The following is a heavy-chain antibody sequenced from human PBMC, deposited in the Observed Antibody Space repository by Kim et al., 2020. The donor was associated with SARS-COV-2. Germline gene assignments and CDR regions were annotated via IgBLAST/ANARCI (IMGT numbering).Heavy chain of an antibody. J-gene: IGHJ6*02. CDR1: GGSISNYF. V-gene: IGHV4-59*01. CDR2: ISNSGRT. D-gene: IGHD3-10*01. CDR3: ARGGSYGSGSYSKYGMDV. Sequence: SETLSLTCTVSGGSISNYFWSWIRQFPGKGLEWIGYISNSGRTNYNPSLKSRVSISVNTPKNQFSLKLSSVTAADTAVYYCARGGSYGSGSYSKYGMDVWGHGTTVTVSS.